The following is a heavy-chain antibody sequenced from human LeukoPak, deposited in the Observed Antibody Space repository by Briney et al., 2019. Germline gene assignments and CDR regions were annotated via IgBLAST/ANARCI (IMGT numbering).Heavy chain of an antibody. V-gene: IGHV1-2*02. Sequence: RASVKVSCKASEYTFSVYHIHWVRQAPGQGLEWMAWINPDSGDTNYAQKFQGRVTMTRDASISTAYMEVSSLRSDDTAVYYCARSIGGGPLFDYWGQGTLVTVSS. D-gene: IGHD3-16*01. CDR3: ARSIGGGPLFDY. J-gene: IGHJ4*02. CDR2: INPDSGDT. CDR1: EYTFSVYH.